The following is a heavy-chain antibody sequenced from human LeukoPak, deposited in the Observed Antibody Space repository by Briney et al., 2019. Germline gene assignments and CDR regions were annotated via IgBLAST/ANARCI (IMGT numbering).Heavy chain of an antibody. Sequence: SVKVSCKASGGTLSTHAISWVRQAPGQGLEWMGGITPIFGRANYAQKFQGRVTITTEESTSTAYMELSSLRSEDTVVYYCARVHCTSTVCYTGWFDPWGQGTLVTVSS. CDR1: GGTLSTHA. D-gene: IGHD2-2*02. CDR2: ITPIFGRA. J-gene: IGHJ5*02. V-gene: IGHV1-69*05. CDR3: ARVHCTSTVCYTGWFDP.